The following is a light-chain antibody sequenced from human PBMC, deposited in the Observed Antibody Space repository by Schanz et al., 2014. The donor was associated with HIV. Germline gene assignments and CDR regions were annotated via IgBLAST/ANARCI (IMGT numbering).Light chain of an antibody. CDR3: QQYGSSPL. CDR1: QSVSSSY. Sequence: EIVMTQSPVTLSLSPGERATLSCRASQSVSSSYFAWYQQKPGQAPRLLIYGASSRATGIPDRFSGSGSGTDFTLTISRLEPEDFAVYYCQQYGSSPLFGQGTKVEIK. V-gene: IGKV3-20*01. CDR2: GAS. J-gene: IGKJ1*01.